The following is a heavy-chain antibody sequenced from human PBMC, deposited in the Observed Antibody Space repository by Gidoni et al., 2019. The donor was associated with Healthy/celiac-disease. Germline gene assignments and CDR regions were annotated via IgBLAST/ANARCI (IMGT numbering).Heavy chain of an antibody. CDR3: AKGDRPTSIAARFRAFDI. Sequence: EVQLVESGGGLVQPGRSLRLSCAASGVPFDDYAMHWVRQAPGKGLEWVSGISWNSGSIGYADSVKGRFTISRDNAKNSLYLQRNSLRAEDTALYYCAKGDRPTSIAARFRAFDIWGQGTMVTVSS. CDR2: ISWNSGSI. CDR1: GVPFDDYA. V-gene: IGHV3-9*01. D-gene: IGHD6-6*01. J-gene: IGHJ3*02.